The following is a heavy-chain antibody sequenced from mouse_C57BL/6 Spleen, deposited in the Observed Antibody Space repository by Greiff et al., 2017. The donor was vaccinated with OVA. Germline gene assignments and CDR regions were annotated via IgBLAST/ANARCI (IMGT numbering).Heavy chain of an antibody. D-gene: IGHD2-2*01. Sequence: VQLQQPGAELVKPGASVKLSCKASGYTFTSYWMHWVKQRPGRGLEWIGRIDPNSGGTKSNEKFKSKATLTVDKPSSAAYMQLSSLTSEASAVYYCARSDYGYGWALYAMDYWGQGTSVTVSS. CDR1: GYTFTSYW. V-gene: IGHV1-72*01. CDR2: IDPNSGGT. CDR3: ARSDYGYGWALYAMDY. J-gene: IGHJ4*01.